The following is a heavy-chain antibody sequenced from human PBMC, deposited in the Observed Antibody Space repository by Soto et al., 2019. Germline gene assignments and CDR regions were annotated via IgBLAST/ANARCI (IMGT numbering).Heavy chain of an antibody. V-gene: IGHV1-46*01. CDR2: INPSGGST. J-gene: IGHJ6*02. CDR1: GHTFTSYY. Sequence: GASVKVSCKASGHTFTSYYMHWVRQAPGQGLEWMGIINPSGGSTSYAQKFQGRVTMTRDTSTSTVYMELSSLRSEDTAVYYCASRRSGWYGAYYYGMDVWGQGTTVTVSS. D-gene: IGHD6-19*01. CDR3: ASRRSGWYGAYYYGMDV.